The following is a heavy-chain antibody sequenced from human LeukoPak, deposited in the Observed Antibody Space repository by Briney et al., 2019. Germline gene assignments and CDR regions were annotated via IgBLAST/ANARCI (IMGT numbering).Heavy chain of an antibody. Sequence: GASVKVSCKASGYTFTSYDINWVRQATGQGLEWMGWMNPNSGNTGYAQKFQGRITMTRNTSISTAYMELSSLRSEDTAVYYCAGGGNHIVATITAAHVRDDFDYWGQGTLVTVSS. CDR3: AGGGNHIVATITAAHVRDDFDY. CDR2: MNPNSGNT. V-gene: IGHV1-8*01. D-gene: IGHD5-12*01. J-gene: IGHJ4*02. CDR1: GYTFTSYD.